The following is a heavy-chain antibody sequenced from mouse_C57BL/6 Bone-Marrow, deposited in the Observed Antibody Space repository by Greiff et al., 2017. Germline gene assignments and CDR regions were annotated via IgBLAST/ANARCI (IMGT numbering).Heavy chain of an antibody. J-gene: IGHJ1*03. CDR3: ARHGNYWYFDV. Sequence: VQLVESGAELARPGASVKLSCKASGYTFPSYGISWVKQRTGQGLEWIGEIYPRSGNTYYNEKFKGKATLTADKSSSTAYMELRSLTSEDSAVYFCARHGNYWYFDVWGTGTTVTVSS. D-gene: IGHD2-1*01. CDR2: IYPRSGNT. V-gene: IGHV1-81*01. CDR1: GYTFPSYG.